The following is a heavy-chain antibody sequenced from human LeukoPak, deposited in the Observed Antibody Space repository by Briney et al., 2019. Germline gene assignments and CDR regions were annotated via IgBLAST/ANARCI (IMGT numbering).Heavy chain of an antibody. CDR1: GGPISSGDYY. Sequence: KTSETLSLTCTVFGGPISSGDYYWGWIRQPPGKGLEWIGSINYSGTTYYNPSLKSRVAISVDTSKNQFSLKLSSVTAADSAVYYCARRGATVTTSLGAFDYWGQGTLVTVSS. D-gene: IGHD4-17*01. J-gene: IGHJ4*02. V-gene: IGHV4-39*01. CDR3: ARRGATVTTSLGAFDY. CDR2: INYSGTT.